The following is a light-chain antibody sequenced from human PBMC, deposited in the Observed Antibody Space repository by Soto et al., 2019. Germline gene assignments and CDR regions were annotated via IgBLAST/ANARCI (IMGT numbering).Light chain of an antibody. CDR3: QQYNNWPPDRT. CDR1: QSVSSN. J-gene: IGKJ1*01. CDR2: GAS. Sequence: EIVMTQSPATLSVSPGERATLSCRASQSVSSNLAWYQQKPGQAPRLLIYGASTRATGIPARFSGSGSGTEFTLTISILQSEDVAIYFCQQYNNWPPDRTFGQGTKVEIK. V-gene: IGKV3-15*01.